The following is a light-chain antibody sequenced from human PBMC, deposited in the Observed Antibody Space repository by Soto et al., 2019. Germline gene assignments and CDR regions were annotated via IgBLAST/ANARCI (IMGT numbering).Light chain of an antibody. CDR3: QQRHMWPIT. CDR1: QGIRSY. V-gene: IGKV1-9*01. Sequence: IQLTQSPSSLSASVGDRVAITCRASQGIRSYLAWYQQKPGEAPKLLISIASILQSGVPSRFSGSGSGTDFVLTISSLQPEDSAVYYCQQRHMWPITFGQGTRLEIK. J-gene: IGKJ5*01. CDR2: IAS.